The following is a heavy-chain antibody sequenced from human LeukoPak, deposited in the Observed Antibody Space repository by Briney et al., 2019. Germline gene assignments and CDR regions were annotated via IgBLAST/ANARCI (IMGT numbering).Heavy chain of an antibody. CDR1: GGSISSSSYY. J-gene: IGHJ4*02. V-gene: IGHV4-39*07. Sequence: SETLSLTCTVSGGSISSSSYYWGWIRQPPGKGLEWIGSIYYSGSTYYNPSLKSRVTISVDTSKNQFSLKLSSVTAADTAVYYCARESSSEAIVVIYFDYWGQGTLVTVSS. D-gene: IGHD3-22*01. CDR3: ARESSSEAIVVIYFDY. CDR2: IYYSGST.